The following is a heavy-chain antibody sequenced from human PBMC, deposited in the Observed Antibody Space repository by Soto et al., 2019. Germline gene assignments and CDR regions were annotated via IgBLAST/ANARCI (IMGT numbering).Heavy chain of an antibody. V-gene: IGHV3-30-3*01. CDR2: ISYDGSNK. CDR3: ARVFVSNSGGEYYYYGMDV. Sequence: GGSLRLSCAASGFTFSSYAMRWVRQAPGKELEWVAVISYDGSNKYYAASVKGRFTISRDNSKNTLYLKLNSLRAADTAVYYCARVFVSNSGGEYYYYGMDVWGQGTTVTVSS. J-gene: IGHJ6*02. CDR1: GFTFSSYA. D-gene: IGHD6-19*01.